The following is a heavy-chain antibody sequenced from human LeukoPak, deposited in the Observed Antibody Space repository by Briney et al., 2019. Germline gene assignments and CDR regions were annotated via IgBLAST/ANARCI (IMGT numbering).Heavy chain of an antibody. J-gene: IGHJ4*02. CDR2: INQDGSDK. V-gene: IGHV3-7*01. Sequence: GGSLRLSCAASDFTFSSYWMSWVRQAPGKGLEWVDNINQDGSDKRYMDSVRGRFTISRDNAKNSLSLHMDSLRAEDTAVYYCARVGYNWDDDGVDYWGQGTLVTVSS. CDR3: ARVGYNWDDDGVDY. CDR1: DFTFSSYW. D-gene: IGHD1-1*01.